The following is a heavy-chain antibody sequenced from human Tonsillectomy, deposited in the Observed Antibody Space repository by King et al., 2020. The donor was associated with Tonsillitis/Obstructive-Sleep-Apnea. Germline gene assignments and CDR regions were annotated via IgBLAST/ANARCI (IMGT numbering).Heavy chain of an antibody. J-gene: IGHJ6*03. CDR1: GFTFSSYG. CDR3: ARDKGYCSGGSCYGDYYYYYYMDV. V-gene: IGHV3-33*01. D-gene: IGHD2-15*01. CDR2: IWYDGGNE. Sequence: VQLVESGGGVVQPGRSLRLSCAASGFTFSSYGMHWVRQAPGKGLEWVAVIWYDGGNEHYGDSGKGRFTISRDNSKNTLYLQMNSLRAEDTAVYYCARDKGYCSGGSCYGDYYYYYYMDVWGKGTTVTVSS.